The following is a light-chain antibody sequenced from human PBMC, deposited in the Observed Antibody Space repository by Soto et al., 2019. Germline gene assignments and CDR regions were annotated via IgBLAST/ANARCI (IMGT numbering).Light chain of an antibody. Sequence: EIVMTQSPATLSVSSGERATLSCRASQSVSSNLAWYQQKPGQAPRLLIYGASTRATGIPARFSGSGSWTEFTLPISRLRSEDFAVYSCQEYNNWPISFGGG. J-gene: IGKJ4*01. CDR3: QEYNNWPIS. V-gene: IGKV3D-15*01. CDR1: QSVSSN. CDR2: GAS.